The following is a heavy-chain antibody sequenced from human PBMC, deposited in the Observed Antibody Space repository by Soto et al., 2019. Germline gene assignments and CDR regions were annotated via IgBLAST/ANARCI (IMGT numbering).Heavy chain of an antibody. CDR2: ISGSGGST. Sequence: GGSLRLSCAASGFTFSSYAMSWVRQAPGKGLEWVSAISGSGGSTYYADSVKGRFTISRDNSKNTLYLQMNSLRAEDTAVYYCAIGTDIVLMVYATDAFDIWGQGTMVTVSS. CDR3: AIGTDIVLMVYATDAFDI. CDR1: GFTFSSYA. D-gene: IGHD2-8*01. V-gene: IGHV3-23*01. J-gene: IGHJ3*02.